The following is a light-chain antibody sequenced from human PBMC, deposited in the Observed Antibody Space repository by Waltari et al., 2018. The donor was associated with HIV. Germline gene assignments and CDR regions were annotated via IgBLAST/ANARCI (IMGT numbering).Light chain of an antibody. V-gene: IGKV1-39*01. CDR3: QQSYSTPRT. Sequence: DIQMTQSPSSLSASVGDRVTITCRASQSITNYLNWYQQKPGKAPRLLIFAGSSWQSGVPARFSGSGSGTDFTLTITSLQAEDFATYYCQQSYSTPRTFGQGTKLDIK. CDR1: QSITNY. J-gene: IGKJ2*01. CDR2: AGS.